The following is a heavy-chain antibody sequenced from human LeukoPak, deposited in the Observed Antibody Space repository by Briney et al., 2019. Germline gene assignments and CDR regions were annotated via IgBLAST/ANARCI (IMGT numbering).Heavy chain of an antibody. D-gene: IGHD6-13*01. Sequence: PGGSLRLSCAASGFTFSSYSMNWVRQAPGKGLEWVSSISSSSSYIYYADSVKGRFTISRDNAKNSLYLQMNSLRAEDTAVYYCARDLEGTSSSWLWGYYYMDVWGKGTTVTISS. V-gene: IGHV3-21*01. CDR2: ISSSSSYI. CDR1: GFTFSSYS. CDR3: ARDLEGTSSSWLWGYYYMDV. J-gene: IGHJ6*03.